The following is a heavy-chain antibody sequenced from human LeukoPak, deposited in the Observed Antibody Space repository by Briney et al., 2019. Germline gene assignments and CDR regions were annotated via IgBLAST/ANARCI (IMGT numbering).Heavy chain of an antibody. V-gene: IGHV4-59*01. CDR1: GGSITSYY. D-gene: IGHD2-2*01. CDR2: VSYDGDT. Sequence: SETLSLTCTVSGGSITSYYWSWIRQPPGRGLEWIGYVSYDGDTNYNPSLKSRVTISKDTSKKQFFLKLKSVTAADTAVYYCARTTTSFDDWGQGTLVIVSS. CDR3: ARTTTSFDD. J-gene: IGHJ4*02.